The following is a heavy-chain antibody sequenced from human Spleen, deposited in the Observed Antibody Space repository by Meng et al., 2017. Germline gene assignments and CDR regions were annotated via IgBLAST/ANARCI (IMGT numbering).Heavy chain of an antibody. CDR1: GGSFSDYY. D-gene: IGHD4-11*01. V-gene: IGHV4-34*01. CDR3: ARGPTTMAHDFDY. J-gene: IGHJ4*02. CDR2: INHSGST. Sequence: QVQLQQLDAGLLKPSETLSLTFVVFGGSFSDYYWSWIRQPPGKGLEWIGEINHSGSTNYNPSLESRATISVDTSQNNLSLKLSSVTAADSAVYYCARGPTTMAHDFDYWGQGTLVTVSS.